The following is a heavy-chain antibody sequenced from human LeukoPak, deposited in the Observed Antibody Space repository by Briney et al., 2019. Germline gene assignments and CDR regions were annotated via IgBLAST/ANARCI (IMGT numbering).Heavy chain of an antibody. CDR1: GFNFDNFA. Sequence: PGKSLTLSCVVSGFNFDNFAMHWVRQPLGKGLEWVAVISHDGRTKYYADSIKGRITISRDNSKNTLFLQMNNLRSEDTAVYFCARPSPPGDGYNPPDHWGQGTLVTVSS. V-gene: IGHV3-30*04. J-gene: IGHJ4*02. CDR3: ARPSPPGDGYNPPDH. D-gene: IGHD5-24*01. CDR2: ISHDGRTK.